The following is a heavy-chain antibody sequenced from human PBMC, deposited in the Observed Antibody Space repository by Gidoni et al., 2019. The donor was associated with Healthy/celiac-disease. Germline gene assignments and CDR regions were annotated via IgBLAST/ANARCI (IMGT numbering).Heavy chain of an antibody. D-gene: IGHD6-13*01. J-gene: IGHJ5*02. CDR2: INHSGST. CDR3: ARARPIAAAGKSWFDP. Sequence: QVQLQQWGAGLLKPSETLSLTCAVYGWSCSGYYWCWIRQPPGKGLEWIGEINHSGSTNDNPALKSRVTISVDTSKNQFSLKLSSVTAADTAVYYCARARPIAAAGKSWFDPWGQGTLVTVSS. V-gene: IGHV4-34*01. CDR1: GWSCSGYY.